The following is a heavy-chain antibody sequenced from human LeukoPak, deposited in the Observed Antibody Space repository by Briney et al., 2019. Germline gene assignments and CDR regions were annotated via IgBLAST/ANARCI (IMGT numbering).Heavy chain of an antibody. CDR2: IYYSGNT. J-gene: IGHJ4*02. Sequence: PSETLSLTCTVSGGSISSYYWSWIRQPPGKGLEWIGYIYYSGNTNYNPSLKSRVTISVDTSKNQFSLKLSSVTAADTAVYYCARDRGQLVPMDWGQGTLVTVSS. V-gene: IGHV4-59*01. D-gene: IGHD6-13*01. CDR1: GGSISSYY. CDR3: ARDRGQLVPMD.